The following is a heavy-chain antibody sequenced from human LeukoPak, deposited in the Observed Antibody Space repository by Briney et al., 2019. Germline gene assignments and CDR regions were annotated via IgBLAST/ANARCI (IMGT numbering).Heavy chain of an antibody. CDR1: GFTFSSYS. V-gene: IGHV3-21*01. D-gene: IGHD6-19*01. CDR2: ISSSSSYI. Sequence: NTGGSLRLSCAASGFTFSSYSMNWVRQAPGKGLEWVSSISSSSSYIYYADSVKGRFTISRDNAKNSLYPQMNSLRAEDTAVYYCARDLGIAVAGNFDYWGQGTLVTVSS. J-gene: IGHJ4*02. CDR3: ARDLGIAVAGNFDY.